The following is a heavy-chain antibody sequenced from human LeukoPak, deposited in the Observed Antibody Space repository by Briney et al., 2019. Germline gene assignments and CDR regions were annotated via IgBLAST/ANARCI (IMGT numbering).Heavy chain of an antibody. J-gene: IGHJ4*02. D-gene: IGHD3-10*01. CDR3: ARGGSYLVRGVKPLEN. V-gene: IGHV1-18*01. CDR2: ISGYNGKT. CDR1: GYTFGDYG. Sequence: GASVKVSCKASGYTFGDYGVTWVRQAPGQGLEWMGWISGYNGKTNYEPKLQGRVTMTTDMSTNTAYMELRNLRSDDTAVYYCARGGSYLVRGVKPLENWGQGTLVTVSP.